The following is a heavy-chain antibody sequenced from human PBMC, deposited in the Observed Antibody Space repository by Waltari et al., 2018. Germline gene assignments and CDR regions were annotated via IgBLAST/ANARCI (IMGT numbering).Heavy chain of an antibody. V-gene: IGHV1-2*02. CDR1: GYTFTGYY. J-gene: IGHJ6*03. CDR2: INPNSGGT. CDR3: ARRQLEPRYYYYMDV. D-gene: IGHD1-1*01. Sequence: QVQLVQSGAEVKKPGASVKVSCKASGYTFTGYYMHWVRQPPGQGLEWMGWINPNSGGTNYAQKFQGRVTMTRDTSISTAYMELSRLRSDDTAVYYCARRQLEPRYYYYMDVWGKGTTVTISS.